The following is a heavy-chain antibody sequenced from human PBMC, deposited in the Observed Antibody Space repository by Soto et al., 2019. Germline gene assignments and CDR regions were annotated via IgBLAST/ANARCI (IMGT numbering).Heavy chain of an antibody. CDR1: GGSISSGDYY. J-gene: IGHJ4*02. D-gene: IGHD4-17*01. CDR3: ASSHYGDPRAFDY. Sequence: SETLSLTCTVSGGSISSGDYYWSWIRQPPGKGLEWIGDINYSGSTNYNPSLKSRVTISTDTSKNQFSLSLSSVTAADTAVYYCASSHYGDPRAFDYWGQGTLVTVSS. CDR2: INYSGST. V-gene: IGHV4-30-4*01.